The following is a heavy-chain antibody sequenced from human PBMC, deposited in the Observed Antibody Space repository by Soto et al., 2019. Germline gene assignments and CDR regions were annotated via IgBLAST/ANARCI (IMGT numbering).Heavy chain of an antibody. V-gene: IGHV3-23*01. J-gene: IGHJ2*01. CDR3: AKGLGGWYFDL. CDR2: ISGSGSRT. CDR1: GFTFSSYG. Sequence: GGSLRLSCGASGFTFSSYGLSGVRKAPGKGLDWVSGISGSGSRTYYADSVNGRFTFSRDNSKNTLYLQMNSLRAEDTAVYYCAKGLGGWYFDLWGRGTLVTV.